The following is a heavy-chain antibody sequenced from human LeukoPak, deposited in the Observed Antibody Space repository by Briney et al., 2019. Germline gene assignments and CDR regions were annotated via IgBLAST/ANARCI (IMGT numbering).Heavy chain of an antibody. J-gene: IGHJ6*03. CDR2: ISYDGSNK. Sequence: GRSLRLSCAASGFTFSSYAMHWVRQAPGKGLEWAAVISYDGSNKYYADSVKGRFTISRDNSKNTLYLQMNSLRAEDTAVYYCARAGGNYYYMDVWGKGTTVTVSS. D-gene: IGHD3-16*01. V-gene: IGHV3-30-3*01. CDR3: ARAGGNYYYMDV. CDR1: GFTFSSYA.